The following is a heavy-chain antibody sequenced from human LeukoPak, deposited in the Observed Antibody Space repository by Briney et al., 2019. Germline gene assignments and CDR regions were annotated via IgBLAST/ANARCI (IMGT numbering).Heavy chain of an antibody. Sequence: PSETLSVTCTVSGGSISSYYWSWIRQPPGKGLEWIGYIYYSGSTNYNPSLKSRVTISVDTSKNQFSLKLSSVTAADTAVYYCARGIVVVVAADRFNWFDPWGQGTLVTVSS. CDR3: ARGIVVVVAADRFNWFDP. CDR1: GGSISSYY. D-gene: IGHD2-15*01. CDR2: IYYSGST. J-gene: IGHJ5*02. V-gene: IGHV4-59*01.